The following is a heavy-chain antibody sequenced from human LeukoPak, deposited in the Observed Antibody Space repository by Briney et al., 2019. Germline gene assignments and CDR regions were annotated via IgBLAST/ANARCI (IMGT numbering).Heavy chain of an antibody. CDR1: GFTFDDYA. Sequence: GGSLRLSCAASGFTFDDYAINWVRQAPGKGLEWVSGISWNSGGTGYADSVKGRFTISRDNSKNTLYLQMNSLRAEDTAVYYCARAMGAFDYWGQGTLVTVSS. D-gene: IGHD1-26*01. V-gene: IGHV3-20*04. CDR2: ISWNSGGT. CDR3: ARAMGAFDY. J-gene: IGHJ4*02.